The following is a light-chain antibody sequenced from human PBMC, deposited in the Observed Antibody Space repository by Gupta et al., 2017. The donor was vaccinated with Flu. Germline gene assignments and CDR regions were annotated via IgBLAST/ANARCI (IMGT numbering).Light chain of an antibody. CDR2: EGS. J-gene: IGLJ2*01. CDR3: SSSKSSRSIV. Sequence: QSPLTPPAAVSGSPGQSITISCTGTSSDLCGYDYVSWYHQHPGTAPKLMVYEGSNRPSGVSDRFSGSKSGTTASLNMAGLQAEDEADYYCSSSKSSRSIVFGGGTKLTVL. CDR1: SSDLCGYDY. V-gene: IGLV2-14*01.